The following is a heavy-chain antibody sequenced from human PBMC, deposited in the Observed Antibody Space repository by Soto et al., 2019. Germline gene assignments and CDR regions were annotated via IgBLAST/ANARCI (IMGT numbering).Heavy chain of an antibody. Sequence: ASVKVSCKASGYTFTSYYMHWVRQAPGQGLEWMGIINPSGGSTSYAQKFQGRVTMTRDTSTSTVYMELSSLRSEDTAVYYCAVDIVVVPAADRGDAFDIWDQGTMVTVSS. V-gene: IGHV1-46*01. CDR1: GYTFTSYY. CDR2: INPSGGST. CDR3: AVDIVVVPAADRGDAFDI. D-gene: IGHD2-2*01. J-gene: IGHJ3*02.